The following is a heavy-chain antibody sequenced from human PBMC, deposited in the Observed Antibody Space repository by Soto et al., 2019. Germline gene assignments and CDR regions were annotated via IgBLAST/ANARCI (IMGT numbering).Heavy chain of an antibody. Sequence: ASVKVSCKASGYSFATSGISWVRQAPGQGLEWMGWLSVYNGNTNYDQKLRDRVTMTTDTSTSTAYLELRSLRSDDSAVYYCARAGQYYDSSVYANWGQGTLVNVSS. D-gene: IGHD3-22*01. V-gene: IGHV1-18*01. CDR3: ARAGQYYDSSVYAN. CDR2: LSVYNGNT. J-gene: IGHJ4*02. CDR1: GYSFATSG.